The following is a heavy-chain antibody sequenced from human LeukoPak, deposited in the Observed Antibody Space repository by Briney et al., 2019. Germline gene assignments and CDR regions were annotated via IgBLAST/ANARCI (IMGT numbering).Heavy chain of an antibody. D-gene: IGHD3-10*01. V-gene: IGHV3-30*02. CDR3: AKEQFITMVRGDGGYFDY. CDR1: GFTFSSYG. Sequence: GGSLRLSCAASGFTFSSYGMHWVRQAPGKGLEWVAFIRYDGSNKYYADSVKGRFTISRDNSKNTLYLQMNSLGAEDTAVYYCAKEQFITMVRGDGGYFDYWGQGTLVTVSS. CDR2: IRYDGSNK. J-gene: IGHJ4*02.